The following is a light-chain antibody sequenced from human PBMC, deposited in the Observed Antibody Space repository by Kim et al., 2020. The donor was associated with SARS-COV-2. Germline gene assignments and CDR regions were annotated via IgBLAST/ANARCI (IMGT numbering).Light chain of an antibody. J-gene: IGKJ2*01. V-gene: IGKV1-39*01. Sequence: SAAVGDRVTSTCRASQSINNNLNWYQQKPGKAPHLLIYAASFLQSGVPSRFNGSGSGTDFTLTISSLQSEDFATYYCQQSNSYPDTFGQGTKLEI. CDR1: QSINNN. CDR2: AAS. CDR3: QQSNSYPDT.